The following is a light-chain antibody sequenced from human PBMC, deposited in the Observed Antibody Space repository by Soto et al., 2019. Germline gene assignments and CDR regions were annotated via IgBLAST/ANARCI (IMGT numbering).Light chain of an antibody. V-gene: IGKV3D-15*01. CDR3: PRYMNWHLCT. CDR1: QSISRS. CDR2: GAS. J-gene: IGKJ1*01. Sequence: EMVLTQSPATLSLSPGERAALSCRASQSISRSLAWYQQKPGQAPRLLIYGASTRATGIPARFSRXXSGTDFTAXIPHPQSKVFDAPECPRYMNWHLCTFSQGTKVDTK.